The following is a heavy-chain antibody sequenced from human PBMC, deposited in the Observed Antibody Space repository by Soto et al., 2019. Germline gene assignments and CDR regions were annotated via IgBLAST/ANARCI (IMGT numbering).Heavy chain of an antibody. V-gene: IGHV4-59*08. D-gene: IGHD3-3*01. CDR2: IDYSGST. J-gene: IGHJ6*03. Sequence: GTPSITCTVPEGCLASDRSSYTLLPSEKGLEWIGDIDYSGSTNYNPSLKSRATISVDTSKNQFSLKLSSVTAADTAVYYCARGFYDFWSGYYHYYYYMDVWGKGTTVT. CDR1: EGCLASDR. CDR3: ARGFYDFWSGYYHYYYYMDV.